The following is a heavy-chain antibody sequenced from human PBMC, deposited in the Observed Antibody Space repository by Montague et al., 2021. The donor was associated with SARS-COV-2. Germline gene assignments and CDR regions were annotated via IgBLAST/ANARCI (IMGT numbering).Heavy chain of an antibody. Sequence: SLRLSCAASGFTVSSNYMSWVRQAPVKGLEWVSVIYSGDSTYYAXSVXGRFTISRHNSKNTLYLQMNSLRAEDTAVYYCARVQGYSGYDGAFDIWGQGTMVTVSS. D-gene: IGHD5-12*01. CDR2: IYSGDST. CDR3: ARVQGYSGYDGAFDI. J-gene: IGHJ3*02. V-gene: IGHV3-53*04. CDR1: GFTVSSNY.